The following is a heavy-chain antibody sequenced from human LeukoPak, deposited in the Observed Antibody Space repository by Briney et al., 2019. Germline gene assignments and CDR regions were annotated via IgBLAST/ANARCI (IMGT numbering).Heavy chain of an antibody. CDR2: IKEDGSDT. Sequence: PGGSLRLSCAAPGFTFTNYWMSWVRQAPGKGLEWVANIKEDGSDTHYVDSVKGRFTISRDNAKNSLYLQMTSLRAEDTAVYFCGRINYGDYAWGQGTLVTVSS. D-gene: IGHD4-17*01. J-gene: IGHJ5*02. CDR3: GRINYGDYA. CDR1: GFTFTNYW. V-gene: IGHV3-7*01.